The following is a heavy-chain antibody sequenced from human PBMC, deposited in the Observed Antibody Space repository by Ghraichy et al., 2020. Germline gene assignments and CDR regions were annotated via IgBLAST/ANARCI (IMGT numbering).Heavy chain of an antibody. V-gene: IGHV3-23*01. CDR2: ISGSGGST. Sequence: GGSLRLSCAASGFTFSSYAMSWVRQAPGKGLEWVSAISGSGGSTYYADSVKGRFTISRDNSKNTLYLQMNSLRAEDTAVYYCARFWSGYSHFDYWGQGTLVTVSS. J-gene: IGHJ4*02. D-gene: IGHD3-3*01. CDR3: ARFWSGYSHFDY. CDR1: GFTFSSYA.